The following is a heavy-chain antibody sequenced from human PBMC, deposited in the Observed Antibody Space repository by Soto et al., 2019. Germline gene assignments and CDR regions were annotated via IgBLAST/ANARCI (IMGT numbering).Heavy chain of an antibody. Sequence: EVHLVESGGGLVQAGGSLRLSCAGSGFSFSTYSIHWVRQAPGKGPEYVAVINNNGATTYYADSVKGRFTIYRDNSKNTAFLQMGSLRDEDMAVYFCAREAGTPGLWYFDLWGRGTLVTVSS. CDR1: GFSFSTYS. D-gene: IGHD1-1*01. J-gene: IGHJ2*01. V-gene: IGHV3-64*07. CDR2: INNNGATT. CDR3: AREAGTPGLWYFDL.